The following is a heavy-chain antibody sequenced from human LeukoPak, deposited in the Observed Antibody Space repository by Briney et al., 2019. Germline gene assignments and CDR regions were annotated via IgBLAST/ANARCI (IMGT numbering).Heavy chain of an antibody. CDR2: ISGSGGST. J-gene: IGHJ4*02. CDR3: AKCVGREDYFDY. D-gene: IGHD1-26*01. CDR1: GFTFSSYA. Sequence: GGSLRLSCAASGFTFSSYAMSWVRQAPGKGLEWVSVISGSGGSTYYADSVKGRFTISRDNSKNTLYLQMNSLRAEDTAVYYCAKCVGREDYFDYWGQGTLVPSPQ. V-gene: IGHV3-23*01.